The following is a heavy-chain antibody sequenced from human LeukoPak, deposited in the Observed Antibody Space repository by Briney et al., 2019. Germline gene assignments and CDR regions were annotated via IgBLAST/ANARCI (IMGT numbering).Heavy chain of an antibody. CDR3: ARDRSKLLYYYDSSGYYYYMDV. CDR1: GFTFSSYS. V-gene: IGHV3-21*01. D-gene: IGHD3-22*01. Sequence: GGSLRLSCAASGFTFSSYSMDWVRQAPGKGLEWVSSISSSSSYIYYADSVKGRFTISRDNAKNSLYLQMNSLRAEDTAVYYCARDRSKLLYYYDSSGYYYYMDVWGKGTTVTVSS. J-gene: IGHJ6*03. CDR2: ISSSSSYI.